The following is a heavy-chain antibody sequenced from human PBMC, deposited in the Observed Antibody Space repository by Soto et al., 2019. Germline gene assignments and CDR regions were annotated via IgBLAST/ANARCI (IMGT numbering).Heavy chain of an antibody. J-gene: IGHJ6*02. CDR2: ISGSGGST. D-gene: IGHD3-10*01. CDR3: AKGVLVRRVNYYYYGMDV. Sequence: GGSLRLSCAASGFTFSSYAMSWVRQAPGKGLEWVSAISGSGGSTYYADSVKGRFTISRDNSKNTLYLQMNSLRAEDTAVYYCAKGVLVRRVNYYYYGMDVWGQGTTVTVSS. V-gene: IGHV3-23*01. CDR1: GFTFSSYA.